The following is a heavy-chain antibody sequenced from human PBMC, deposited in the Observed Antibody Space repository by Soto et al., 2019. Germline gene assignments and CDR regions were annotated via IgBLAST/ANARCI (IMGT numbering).Heavy chain of an antibody. D-gene: IGHD3-16*01. CDR1: GGSITSGGYS. Sequence: SETLSLTCAVSGGSITSGGYSWTWIRQPPGKGLEWIGFIYHSGSTYYNPSLRSRVTMSVDRSKNQFSLKLSSVTAADTAVYYCASYAEYYYYGMDVWGQGTTVTAP. J-gene: IGHJ6*02. CDR3: ASYAEYYYYGMDV. V-gene: IGHV4-30-2*01. CDR2: IYHSGST.